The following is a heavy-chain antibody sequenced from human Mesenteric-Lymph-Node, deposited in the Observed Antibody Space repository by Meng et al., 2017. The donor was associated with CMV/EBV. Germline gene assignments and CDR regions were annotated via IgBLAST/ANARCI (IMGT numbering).Heavy chain of an antibody. CDR3: ATSVVSDTFDI. D-gene: IGHD4-23*01. V-gene: IGHV3-66*02. CDR2: IYSGDSP. CDR1: GFTVSTNH. J-gene: IGHJ3*02. Sequence: GGSLRLSCAASGFTVSTNHMTWVRQAPGKGLEWVSFIYSGDSPYYADSVKGRFTVSRDNSKNTLYLHMNSLRAEDTAVYYCATSVVSDTFDIWGQGTMVTVSS.